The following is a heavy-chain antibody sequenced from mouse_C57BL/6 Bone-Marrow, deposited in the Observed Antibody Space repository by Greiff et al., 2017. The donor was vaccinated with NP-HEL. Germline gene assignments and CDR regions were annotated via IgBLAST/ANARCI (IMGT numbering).Heavy chain of an antibody. CDR3: TREEITTVVATNYAMDY. Sequence: EVHLVESGEGLVKPGGSLKLSCAASGFTFSSYAMSWVHQTPEKRLEWVAYISSGGDYIYYADTVKGRFTISRDNARNTLYLQMSSLKSEDTAMYYCTREEITTVVATNYAMDYWGQGTSVTVSS. V-gene: IGHV5-9-1*02. CDR2: ISSGGDYI. CDR1: GFTFSSYA. J-gene: IGHJ4*01. D-gene: IGHD1-1*01.